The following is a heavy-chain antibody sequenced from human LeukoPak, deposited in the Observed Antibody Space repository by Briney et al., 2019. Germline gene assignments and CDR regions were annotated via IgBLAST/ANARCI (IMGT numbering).Heavy chain of an antibody. V-gene: IGHV4-61*02. CDR3: ARAGFDTYYDSSGIEGYYYYYMDV. J-gene: IGHJ6*03. CDR1: GGSTSSGSYY. D-gene: IGHD3-3*01. Sequence: SQTLSLTCTVSGGSTSSGSYYWSWIRQPAGKGLEWIGRIYTSGSTNYNPSLKSRVTISVDTSKNQFSLKLSSVTAADTAVYYCARAGFDTYYDSSGIEGYYYYYMDVWGKGTTVTVSS. CDR2: IYTSGST.